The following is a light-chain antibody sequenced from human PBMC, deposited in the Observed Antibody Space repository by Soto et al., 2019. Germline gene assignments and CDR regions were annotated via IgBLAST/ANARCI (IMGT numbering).Light chain of an antibody. CDR1: QSISSW. V-gene: IGKV1-5*01. Sequence: DIQMTQSPSTLSASVGDRVTITCRASQSISSWLAWYQQKPGKAPKLLIYDASSLESGVPSRFSDSGSGTEFTLTISSLQPDDFATYYCQQYNTSPFTFGPGTKVDIK. CDR3: QQYNTSPFT. CDR2: DAS. J-gene: IGKJ3*01.